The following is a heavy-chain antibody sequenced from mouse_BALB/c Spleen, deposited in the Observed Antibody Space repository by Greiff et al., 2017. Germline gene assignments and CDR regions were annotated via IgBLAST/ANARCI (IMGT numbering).Heavy chain of an antibody. CDR3: ARVLGLRFDY. V-gene: IGHV1-7*01. D-gene: IGHD3-1*01. CDR2: INPSTGYT. J-gene: IGHJ2*01. CDR1: GYTFTSYW. Sequence: LQESGAELAKPGASVKMSCKASGYTFTSYWMHWVKQRPGQGLEWIGYINPSTGYTEYNQKFKDKATLTADKSSSTAYMQLSSLTSEDSAVYYCARVLGLRFDYWGQGTTFTVSS.